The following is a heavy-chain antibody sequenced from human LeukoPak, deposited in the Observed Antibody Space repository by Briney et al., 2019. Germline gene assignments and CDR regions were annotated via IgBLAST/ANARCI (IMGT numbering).Heavy chain of an antibody. Sequence: GGSLRLSCAASGFTFSSYAMLWVRQAPGKGLEWVAVISYDGSNKYYADSVKGRFTISRDNSKNTLYLQMNSLRAEDTAVYYCARDQGSSWSPKGYYYYGMDVWGQGTTVTVSS. CDR2: ISYDGSNK. J-gene: IGHJ6*02. V-gene: IGHV3-30-3*01. D-gene: IGHD6-13*01. CDR3: ARDQGSSWSPKGYYYYGMDV. CDR1: GFTFSSYA.